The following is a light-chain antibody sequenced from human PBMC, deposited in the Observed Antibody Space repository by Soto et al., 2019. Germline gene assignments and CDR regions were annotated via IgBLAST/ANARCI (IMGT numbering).Light chain of an antibody. CDR1: QSVSNNY. V-gene: IGKV3-20*01. J-gene: IGKJ3*01. CDR2: GAS. CDR3: QHYGYSPPFT. Sequence: EIVLTQSPGTLSLSPGERATLACRASQSVSNNYLAWYQQKPGQAPRLLIYGASTRATGIPDRFSGSGSGTHFTLTISRLDPEDFAVYYCQHYGYSPPFTFGPGTTVAIK.